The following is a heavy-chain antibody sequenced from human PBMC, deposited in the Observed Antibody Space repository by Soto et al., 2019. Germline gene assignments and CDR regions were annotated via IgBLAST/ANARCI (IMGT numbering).Heavy chain of an antibody. CDR3: ARYWYCSGGSCSDCFDP. V-gene: IGHV1-69*01. Sequence: QVQLVQSGAEVKKPGSSVKVSCKASGGTFSSYAISWVRQAPGQGLEWMGGIIPIFGTANYAQKFQGRVTITADESTSTAYMELSSLRSEDTAVYYCARYWYCSGGSCSDCFDPWGQGTLVTVSS. J-gene: IGHJ5*02. CDR1: GGTFSSYA. CDR2: IIPIFGTA. D-gene: IGHD2-15*01.